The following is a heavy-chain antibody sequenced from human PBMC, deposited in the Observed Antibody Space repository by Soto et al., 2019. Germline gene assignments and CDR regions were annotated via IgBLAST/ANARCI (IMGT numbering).Heavy chain of an antibody. Sequence: GGSLRLSCAASGFTFSSYCMHWVRQAPGKGLEWVAVMSYDGSNKYYADSMKGRFTISRDNSKNTLYLQMNSLRAEDTAVYYCAKGDSDYRAFDISGQGTMVTVSS. CDR1: GFTFSSYC. CDR3: AKGDSDYRAFDI. V-gene: IGHV3-30*18. CDR2: MSYDGSNK. D-gene: IGHD3-16*01. J-gene: IGHJ3*02.